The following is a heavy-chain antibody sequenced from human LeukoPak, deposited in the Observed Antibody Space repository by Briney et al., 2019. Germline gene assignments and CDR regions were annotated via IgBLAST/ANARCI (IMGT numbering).Heavy chain of an antibody. CDR1: GFTFSSYG. CDR2: ISYDGSNK. V-gene: IGHV3-30*18. Sequence: PGGSLRLSCAAPGFTFSSYGMHWVRQAPGKGLEWVAVISYDGSNKYYADSVKGRFTISRDNSKNTLYLQMNSLRAEDTAVYYCAKGGYGDYADYYYYGMDVWGKGTTVTVSS. J-gene: IGHJ6*04. CDR3: AKGGYGDYADYYYYGMDV. D-gene: IGHD4-17*01.